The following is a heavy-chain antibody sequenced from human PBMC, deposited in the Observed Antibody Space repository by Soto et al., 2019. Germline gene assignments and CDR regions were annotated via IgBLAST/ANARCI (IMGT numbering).Heavy chain of an antibody. CDR3: AKGARDVDS. Sequence: EVQLLESGGGLVQPGGSLRLSCAASGFTFSSQTMSWVCQAPGKGLEWVSVISSSGSTSYTDSGEGRFTISKDSSKNTLYLQLNSLRVEDTAVYYCAKGARDVDSWGQGTLVTVSS. CDR1: GFTFSSQT. D-gene: IGHD5-12*01. J-gene: IGHJ4*02. V-gene: IGHV3-23*01. CDR2: ISSSGST.